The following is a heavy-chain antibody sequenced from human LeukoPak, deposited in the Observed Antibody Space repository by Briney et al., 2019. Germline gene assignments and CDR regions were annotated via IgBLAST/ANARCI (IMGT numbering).Heavy chain of an antibody. CDR3: VRGGGSSGSGFDY. V-gene: IGHV4-30-2*01. Sequence: SETLSLTCTVSGGSISSGGYSWSWIRQPPGKGLEWIGYIYQSGNTYYNPSLKSRVTISVDRSKNQFSLKLSSVTAADTAVYYCVRGGGSSGSGFDYWGQGTLVTVSS. J-gene: IGHJ4*02. CDR2: IYQSGNT. CDR1: GGSISSGGYS. D-gene: IGHD3-22*01.